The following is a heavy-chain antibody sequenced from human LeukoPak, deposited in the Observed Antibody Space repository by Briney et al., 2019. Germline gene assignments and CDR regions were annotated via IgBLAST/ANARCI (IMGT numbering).Heavy chain of an antibody. CDR2: INPNSSDT. J-gene: IGHJ4*02. D-gene: IGHD6-6*01. Sequence: GASVKVSCKASGYTFSGYYMHWVRQAPRQGLEWMGWINPNSSDTNYAQKFQGKVTMTRDTSITTAYMELSRLRSDDTAFYYCAREEFSSSSPFDYWGQGTLVTVSS. CDR1: GYTFSGYY. CDR3: AREEFSSSSPFDY. V-gene: IGHV1-2*02.